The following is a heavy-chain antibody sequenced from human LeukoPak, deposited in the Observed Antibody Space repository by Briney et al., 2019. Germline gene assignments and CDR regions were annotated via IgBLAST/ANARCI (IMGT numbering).Heavy chain of an antibody. CDR1: GGSISSSSYY. CDR3: VRFYGSGSYYPTPRAFDI. D-gene: IGHD3-10*01. CDR2: IYYSGST. J-gene: IGHJ3*02. V-gene: IGHV4-39*01. Sequence: MSSETLSLTCTVSGGSISSSSYYWGWLRQPPGKGLEWIGSIYYSGSTYYNPSLKSRVTISVDTSKNQFSLKLSSVTAADTAVYYCVRFYGSGSYYPTPRAFDIWGQGTMVTVSS.